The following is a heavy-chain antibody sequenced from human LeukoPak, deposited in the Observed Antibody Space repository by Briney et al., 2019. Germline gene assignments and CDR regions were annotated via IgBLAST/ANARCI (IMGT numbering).Heavy chain of an antibody. D-gene: IGHD6-19*01. Sequence: SETLSLTCTVSGGSISSGDYYWSWIRQPPGKGLGWIGYIYYSGSTYYNPSLKSRVTISVDTSKNQFSLQLSSVTAADTAVYYCAREGTAVAGSFDYWGQGTLVTVSS. J-gene: IGHJ4*02. CDR3: AREGTAVAGSFDY. CDR2: IYYSGST. V-gene: IGHV4-30-4*08. CDR1: GGSISSGDYY.